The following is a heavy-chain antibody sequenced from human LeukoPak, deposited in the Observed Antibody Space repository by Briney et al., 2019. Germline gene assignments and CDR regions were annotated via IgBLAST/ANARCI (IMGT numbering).Heavy chain of an antibody. D-gene: IGHD1-1*01. CDR3: ARVSWFPGTSYYYMDV. V-gene: IGHV4-59*01. CDR2: IHYSGTT. CDR1: GGFISSYY. J-gene: IGHJ6*03. Sequence: SETLPLTCTVSGGFISSYYWSWIRQPPGKGLEWIGYIHYSGTTNYNPSLKSRVTISVDTSKNQFSLKLSSVTAADTAVYYCARVSWFPGTSYYYMDVWGKGTTVTVSS.